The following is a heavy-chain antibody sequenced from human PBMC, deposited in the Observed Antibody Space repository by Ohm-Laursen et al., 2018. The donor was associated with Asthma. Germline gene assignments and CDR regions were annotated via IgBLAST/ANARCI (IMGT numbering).Heavy chain of an antibody. CDR3: AKMPTGRIVPEFNYFDY. CDR1: GFSFSSNT. CDR2: INSGGGT. Sequence: SLRLSCTASGFSFSSNTITWARQAPGKGLEWVSAINSGGGTTYGDSVKGRFTISRDNSKSTLFLQMNSLRAEDTAVYYCAKMPTGRIVPEFNYFDYWGQGTLVTVSS. D-gene: IGHD3-16*02. J-gene: IGHJ4*02. V-gene: IGHV3-23*01.